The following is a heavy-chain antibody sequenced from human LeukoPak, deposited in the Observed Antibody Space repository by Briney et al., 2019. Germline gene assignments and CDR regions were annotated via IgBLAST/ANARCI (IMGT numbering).Heavy chain of an antibody. J-gene: IGHJ4*02. Sequence: SVKVSCEASGGTFSSYAISWVRQAPGQGLEWMGGIIPIFGTANYAQKFQGRVTITADKSTSTAYMELSSLRSEDTAVYYCARAGGVNSGYDLDYWGQGTLVTVSS. D-gene: IGHD5-12*01. CDR3: ARAGGVNSGYDLDY. CDR2: IIPIFGTA. V-gene: IGHV1-69*06. CDR1: GGTFSSYA.